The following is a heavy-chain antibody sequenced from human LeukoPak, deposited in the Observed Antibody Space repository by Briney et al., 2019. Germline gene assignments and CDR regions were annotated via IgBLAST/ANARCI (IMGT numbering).Heavy chain of an antibody. D-gene: IGHD6-13*01. CDR1: GGSFSGYY. V-gene: IGHV4-34*01. Sequence: TSETLSLNCAVYGGSFSGYYWSWIRQPPGKGLEWIGEINHSGSTNYNTSLKSRVTISVDTSKNQFSLKLSSVTAADTAVYYCARGSRGSSWYRLWFWFDPWGQGTLVTVSS. CDR3: ARGSRGSSWYRLWFWFDP. J-gene: IGHJ5*02. CDR2: INHSGST.